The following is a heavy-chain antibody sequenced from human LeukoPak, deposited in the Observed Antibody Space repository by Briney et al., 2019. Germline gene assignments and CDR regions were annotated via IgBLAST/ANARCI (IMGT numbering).Heavy chain of an antibody. J-gene: IGHJ4*02. CDR3: AREDSDYSNYDF. CDR1: GFSFRSYE. Sequence: PGGSLRLSCAASGFSFRSYEMNWVSQAPGKGLEWVSYISGSGSIIYYADSVKGRFTVSRDNAKNSLYLQMNDLRAEDTAVYYCAREDSDYSNYDFWGQGTLVTVSS. CDR2: ISGSGSII. D-gene: IGHD4-11*01. V-gene: IGHV3-48*03.